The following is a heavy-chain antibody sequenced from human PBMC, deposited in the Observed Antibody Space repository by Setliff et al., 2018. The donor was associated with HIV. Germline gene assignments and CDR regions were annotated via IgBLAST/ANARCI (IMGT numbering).Heavy chain of an antibody. CDR1: GYAFDNYW. Sequence: GESLKISCRASGYAFDNYWIGWVRQMPGKGLEWMGDIYPGDSETRYSPSFEGQVTISADRSINTVYLQWSSLKASDTAMYYCARPVGGYNAWGHYYSYMDVWGKGTTVTVSS. CDR2: IYPGDSET. CDR3: ARPVGGYNAWGHYYSYMDV. J-gene: IGHJ6*03. V-gene: IGHV5-51*01. D-gene: IGHD5-12*01.